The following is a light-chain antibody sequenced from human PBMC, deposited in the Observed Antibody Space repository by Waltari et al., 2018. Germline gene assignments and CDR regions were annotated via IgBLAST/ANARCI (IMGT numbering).Light chain of an antibody. CDR1: SSDVGGYNY. CDR3: SSYISSDTLEL. Sequence: QSALTQPASVSGSPGQSITIPCTCTSSDVGGYNYVSRYQQHPGKAPKLIIFDGSNRPSGVSSRFSGSKSGNTASLAISGLQAQDEADYYCSSYISSDTLELFGGGTSLTVL. CDR2: DGS. V-gene: IGLV2-14*03. J-gene: IGLJ2*01.